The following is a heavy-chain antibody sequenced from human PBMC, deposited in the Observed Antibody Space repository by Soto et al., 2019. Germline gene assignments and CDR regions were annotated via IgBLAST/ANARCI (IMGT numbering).Heavy chain of an antibody. CDR1: GGSISSYY. D-gene: IGHD6-13*01. CDR2: IYYSGST. CDR3: ARSQQKYYFDY. Sequence: SETLSLTCTVSGGSISSYYWSWIRQPPGKGLEWIGYIYYSGSTNYNPSLKSRVTISVDTSKNQFSLKLSSVTAADTAVYYCARSQQKYYFDYWGQGTLVTVSS. J-gene: IGHJ4*02. V-gene: IGHV4-59*08.